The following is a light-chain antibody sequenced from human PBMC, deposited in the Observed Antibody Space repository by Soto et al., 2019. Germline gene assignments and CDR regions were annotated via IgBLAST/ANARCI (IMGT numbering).Light chain of an antibody. V-gene: IGKV3-11*01. Sequence: EIVVTQSPATLSLSPGERATLSCRASQSVSDYLAWYQQKPGQAPRLLIYDASNRATGIPARFSGSGFGTDFTLTISSLEPEDFAVYYCEQRSIWPLYTFGQGTKVDIK. CDR2: DAS. CDR1: QSVSDY. J-gene: IGKJ2*01. CDR3: EQRSIWPLYT.